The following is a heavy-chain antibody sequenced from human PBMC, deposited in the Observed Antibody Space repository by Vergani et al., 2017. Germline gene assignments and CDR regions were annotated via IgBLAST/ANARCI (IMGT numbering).Heavy chain of an antibody. CDR2: ISWNSGSI. D-gene: IGHD6-13*01. J-gene: IGHJ4*02. Sequence: EVQLVESGGGLVQPGRSLRLSCAASGFTFDDYAMHWVRQAPGKGLEWVSGISWNSGSIGYADSVKGRFTISRDNAKNSLYLQMNSLRAEDTALYYCARGGVELAAAGTSEHFDYWGQGTLVTVSS. CDR3: ARGGVELAAAGTSEHFDY. CDR1: GFTFDDYA. V-gene: IGHV3-9*01.